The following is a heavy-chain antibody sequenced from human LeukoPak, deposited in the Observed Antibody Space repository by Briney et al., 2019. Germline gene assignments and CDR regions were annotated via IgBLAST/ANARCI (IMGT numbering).Heavy chain of an antibody. CDR1: GFIFNNYV. J-gene: IGHJ4*02. V-gene: IGHV3-23*01. CDR3: AKGYCINDKCSNYDY. D-gene: IGHD2-8*01. CDR2: VSNSGGST. Sequence: PGGSLRLSCAASGFIFNNYVMSWVRQAPGKGLEWVSVVSNSGGSTYYADSVKGRFTISRGNSKNTVYLQMNSLRAEDTAVYYCAKGYCINDKCSNYDYWGQGTLVTVSS.